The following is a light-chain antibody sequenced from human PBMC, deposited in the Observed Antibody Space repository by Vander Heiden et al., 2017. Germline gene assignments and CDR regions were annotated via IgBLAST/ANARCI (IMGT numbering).Light chain of an antibody. Sequence: DIVMPQSPDSLGVSLGERATINRKSSQSVLKSSDNKNYLNWYQQKPGQPPKLLIYWASTRESGVPDRFSGSGSGADFTLSISSLQAEDVAVYYCQQDDSAPFTFGQGTKMDIK. CDR3: QQDDSAPFT. CDR2: WAS. J-gene: IGKJ2*01. CDR1: QSVLKSSDNKNY. V-gene: IGKV4-1*01.